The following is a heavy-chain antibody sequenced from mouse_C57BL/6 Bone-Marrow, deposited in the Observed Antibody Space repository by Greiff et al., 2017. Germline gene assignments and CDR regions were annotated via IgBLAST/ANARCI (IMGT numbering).Heavy chain of an antibody. CDR3: ARQCFSYDAMDY. CDR1: GFSLTSYG. V-gene: IGHV2-6-1*01. Sequence: VKLMESGPGLVAPSQSLSITCTVSGFSLTSYGVHWVRQPPGKGLEWLVVIWSDGSTTYNSALKSRLSISKDNSKSQVFLKMSSLQTDDTAMYYCARQCFSYDAMDYWGQGTSVTVSS. CDR2: IWSDGST. J-gene: IGHJ4*01.